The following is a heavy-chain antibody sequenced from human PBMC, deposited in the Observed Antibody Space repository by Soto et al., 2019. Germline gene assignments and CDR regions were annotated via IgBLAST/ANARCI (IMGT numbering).Heavy chain of an antibody. CDR2: ISYSGNA. Sequence: SETLSLTCTVSGDSISSRSYYWGWIRQPPGKGLEWIGSISYSGNAYYNPSLKSRVTIPVDTSKNQFSLKLNSVTAADTAVYYCARHPLKNVVGEIDAILNWFDHWGQGTLVTVSS. V-gene: IGHV4-39*01. CDR1: GDSISSRSYY. J-gene: IGHJ5*02. D-gene: IGHD2-15*01. CDR3: ARHPLKNVVGEIDAILNWFDH.